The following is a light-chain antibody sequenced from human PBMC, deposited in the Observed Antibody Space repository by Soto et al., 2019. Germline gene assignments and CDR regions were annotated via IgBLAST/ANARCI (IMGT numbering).Light chain of an antibody. V-gene: IGKV3-20*01. CDR1: QSVSSSY. CDR2: GAS. Sequence: EIVLTQSPGTLSLSPGERATLSCRASQSVSSSYLAWYQQKPGQAPRLLIYGASSRATGIPDRFSGSGSGTDFTLTIRSLEPEDFALYYCQQYGSSPITFGGGTKGEIK. J-gene: IGKJ4*01. CDR3: QQYGSSPIT.